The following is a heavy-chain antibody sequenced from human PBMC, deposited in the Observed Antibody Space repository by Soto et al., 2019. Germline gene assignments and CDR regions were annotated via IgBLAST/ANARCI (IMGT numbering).Heavy chain of an antibody. CDR1: GFTFSSYW. D-gene: IGHD3-22*01. J-gene: IGHJ4*02. V-gene: IGHV3-7*01. CDR2: IKHDGSGK. Sequence: GGSLRLSCAASGFTFSSYWMRWVRQAPGKGLEWVANIKHDGSGKYYVDSVKGRFTISRDNAKNSLYLQMNSLRAEDTAVYYCARDSSQWLDYWGQGTLVTVSS. CDR3: ARDSSQWLDY.